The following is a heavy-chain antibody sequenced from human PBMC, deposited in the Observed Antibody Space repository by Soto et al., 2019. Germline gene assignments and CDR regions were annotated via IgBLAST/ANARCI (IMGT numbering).Heavy chain of an antibody. J-gene: IGHJ4*02. Sequence: SETLSVTCAVYDGSFSGYYWSWSRQPPGKGLEWIGEINHSGGTNYNPSLKSRVTISVDTSKNQFSLKLSSVTAADTAVYYCARNYGSGSYRTIDYWGQGTLVTVSS. CDR1: DGSFSGYY. D-gene: IGHD3-10*01. V-gene: IGHV4-34*01. CDR2: INHSGGT. CDR3: ARNYGSGSYRTIDY.